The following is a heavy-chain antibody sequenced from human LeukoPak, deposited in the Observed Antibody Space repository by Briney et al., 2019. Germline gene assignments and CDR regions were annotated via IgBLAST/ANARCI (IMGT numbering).Heavy chain of an antibody. J-gene: IGHJ4*02. D-gene: IGHD4-11*01. V-gene: IGHV4-59*01. CDR1: GGSISSYY. CDR3: AAFSETAADNYTN. CDR2: IYYSGST. Sequence: SETLSLTCTVSGGSISSYYWSWIRQLPGKGLEWIGYIYYSGSTNYNPSLKSRVTISVDTSKNQFSLKLSSVTAADTAVYYCAAFSETAADNYTNWGQGTLVTVSS.